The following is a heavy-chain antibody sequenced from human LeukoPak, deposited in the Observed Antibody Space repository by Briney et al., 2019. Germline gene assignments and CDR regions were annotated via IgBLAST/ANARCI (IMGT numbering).Heavy chain of an antibody. CDR2: ISGSGGST. Sequence: GGSRGLSLAAPGFTFSSYAISWVRQAPGKGLGWVSAISGSGGSTYYADSVKGRFTISRDNSKNTLYLQMNSLRAEDTAVYYCAKLSSRITMIVVVIDAFDIWGQGTMVTVSS. V-gene: IGHV3-23*01. CDR1: GFTFSSYA. CDR3: AKLSSRITMIVVVIDAFDI. J-gene: IGHJ3*02. D-gene: IGHD3-22*01.